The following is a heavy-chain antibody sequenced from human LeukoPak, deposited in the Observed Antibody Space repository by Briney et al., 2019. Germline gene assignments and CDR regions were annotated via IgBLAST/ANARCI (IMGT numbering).Heavy chain of an antibody. CDR1: GFTFSSYA. V-gene: IGHV3-23*01. CDR2: ISGSGGST. D-gene: IGHD4-17*01. Sequence: GGSLRLSCAASGFTFSSYAMSWVRQAPGKGLGWVSAISGSGGSTYYADSVKGRLTISRDNSENTLYLQMNSLRAEDTAVYYCAKGDYGASVLYWGQGTLVTVSS. CDR3: AKGDYGASVLY. J-gene: IGHJ4*02.